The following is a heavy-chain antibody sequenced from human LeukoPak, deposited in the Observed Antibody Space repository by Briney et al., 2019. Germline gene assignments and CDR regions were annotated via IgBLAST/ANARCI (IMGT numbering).Heavy chain of an antibody. J-gene: IGHJ5*01. D-gene: IGHD4-17*01. CDR3: ARNRMTTVNWFDP. Sequence: GGSLRLSCAASGFTFSSYWMHWVRQAPGKGLVWVSRINSDGSSTSYADSVKGRFTISRDNAKNTLYLQMNSLRAEDTAVYYCARNRMTTVNWFDPGGQGTLVTVSS. V-gene: IGHV3-74*01. CDR2: INSDGSST. CDR1: GFTFSSYW.